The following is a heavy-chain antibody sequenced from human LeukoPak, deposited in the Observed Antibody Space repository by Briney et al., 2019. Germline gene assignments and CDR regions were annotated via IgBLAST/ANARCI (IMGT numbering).Heavy chain of an antibody. Sequence: GASVKVSCKASGGTFSSYAISWVRQAPGQGLEWMGGIIPIFGTANYAQKFQGRVTITADKSTSTAYTELSSLRSEDTAVYYCARDNFPAASHEDNYYYYYMDVWGKGTTVTVSS. CDR3: ARDNFPAASHEDNYYYYYMDV. D-gene: IGHD6-13*01. V-gene: IGHV1-69*06. J-gene: IGHJ6*03. CDR1: GGTFSSYA. CDR2: IIPIFGTA.